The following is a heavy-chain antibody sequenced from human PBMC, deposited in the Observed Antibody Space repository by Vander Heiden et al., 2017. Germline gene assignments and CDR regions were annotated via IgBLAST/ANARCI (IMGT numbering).Heavy chain of an antibody. V-gene: IGHV4-34*01. CDR1: GGSFSRYY. CDR2: INHSGST. J-gene: IGHJ6*02. Sequence: QVQLQQWGAGLLKPSETLSLTCAVYGGSFSRYYWSWIRQPPGKGLEWIGEINHSGSTNYNPSLKSRVTISVDTSKNQFSLKLSSVTAADTAVYYCARGGRWLRKPHYYGMDVWGQGTTVTVSS. CDR3: ARGGRWLRKPHYYGMDV. D-gene: IGHD5-12*01.